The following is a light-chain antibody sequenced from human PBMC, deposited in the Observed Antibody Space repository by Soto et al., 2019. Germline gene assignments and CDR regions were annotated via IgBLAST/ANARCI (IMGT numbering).Light chain of an antibody. CDR1: SSDVGVYDF. CDR3: SSYTTSTTRV. Sequence: QSALTQPASVSGSPGQSITISCAGTSSDVGVYDFVSWYQQHPGKAPKLLIYDVNNRPAGISNRFSGSKSGNTASLTISGLQAEDEADYYCSSYTTSTTRVFGGGTKLTVI. J-gene: IGLJ2*01. CDR2: DVN. V-gene: IGLV2-14*03.